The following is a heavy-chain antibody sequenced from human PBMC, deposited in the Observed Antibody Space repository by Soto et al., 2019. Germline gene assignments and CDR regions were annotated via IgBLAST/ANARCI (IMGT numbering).Heavy chain of an antibody. Sequence: GESLKISCKASGYSFTTYWIAWVRQMPGKGLEWMGIINPGDSDIRYSPSFQGQVTISADNSISTAYLQWSSLRASDTAMYYCARRVGQQLITFDYWGQGTLVTV. D-gene: IGHD6-13*01. V-gene: IGHV5-51*01. J-gene: IGHJ4*02. CDR3: ARRVGQQLITFDY. CDR1: GYSFTTYW. CDR2: INPGDSDI.